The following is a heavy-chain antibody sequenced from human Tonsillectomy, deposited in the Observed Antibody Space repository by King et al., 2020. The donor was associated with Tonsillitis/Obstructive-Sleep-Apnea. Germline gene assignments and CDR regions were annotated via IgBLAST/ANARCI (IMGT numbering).Heavy chain of an antibody. J-gene: IGHJ4*02. CDR3: AKYYGDYAPYSDY. CDR1: GGSISSNNW. D-gene: IGHD4-17*01. CDR2: IYHSWST. V-gene: IGHV4-4*02. Sequence: QLQESGPGLVKPSGTLSLTCAVSGGSISSNNWWSWVRQPPGKGLEWIGAIYHSWSTNYNPSLKSRVTISVDKSKNQFSLKLSSVTAADTAVYYCAKYYGDYAPYSDYWGQGTLVTVSS.